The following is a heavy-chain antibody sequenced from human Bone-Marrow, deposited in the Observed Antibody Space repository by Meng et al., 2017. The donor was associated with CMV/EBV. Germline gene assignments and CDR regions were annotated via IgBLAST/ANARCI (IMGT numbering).Heavy chain of an antibody. J-gene: IGHJ6*02. CDR2: ISSSGNTK. Sequence: GGSLRLSCAASGFTFSSYELNWVRQAPEKGLEWVSYISSSGNTKYYADSVKGRFTISRDNAKNSLYLQMNSLRAEDTAVYYYARPFGQSVGYYGMDVWGQGTTVTVSS. D-gene: IGHD3-16*01. CDR3: ARPFGQSVGYYGMDV. CDR1: GFTFSSYE. V-gene: IGHV3-48*03.